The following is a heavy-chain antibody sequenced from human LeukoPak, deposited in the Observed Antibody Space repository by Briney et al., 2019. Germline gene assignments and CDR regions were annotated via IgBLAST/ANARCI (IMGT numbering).Heavy chain of an antibody. CDR3: AKDTGPLHRSSGWYVAFDY. CDR2: MNPNSGNT. Sequence: ASVKVSCKASGYTFTSYDINWVRQATGQGLEWMGWMNPNSGNTGYAQKFQGRVTITRNTSISTAYMELSSLRAEDTAVYYCAKDTGPLHRSSGWYVAFDYWGQGTLVTVSS. CDR1: GYTFTSYD. D-gene: IGHD6-19*01. V-gene: IGHV1-8*01. J-gene: IGHJ4*02.